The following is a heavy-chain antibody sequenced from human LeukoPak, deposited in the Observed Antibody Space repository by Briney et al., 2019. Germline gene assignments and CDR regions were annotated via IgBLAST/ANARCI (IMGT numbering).Heavy chain of an antibody. Sequence: PGGSLRLSCAASGFTFSSYGMHWVRQAPGKGLEWVAVIWYDGSNKYYADSVKGRFTISRDNSKNTLYLQMNSLRAEDTAVYYCAKTRGGGDSGYFDYWGQGTLVTVSS. D-gene: IGHD2-21*02. CDR1: GFTFSSYG. V-gene: IGHV3-33*06. CDR2: IWYDGSNK. J-gene: IGHJ4*02. CDR3: AKTRGGGDSGYFDY.